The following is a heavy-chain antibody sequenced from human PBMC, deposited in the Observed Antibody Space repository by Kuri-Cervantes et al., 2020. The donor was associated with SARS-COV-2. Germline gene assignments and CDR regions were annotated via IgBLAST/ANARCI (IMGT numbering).Heavy chain of an antibody. J-gene: IGHJ4*02. CDR3: ARAPELLVRPSTCDY. V-gene: IGHV3-21*01. Sequence: LSLTCAASVFTFSRSSMNSVRQTPGQGLEWGSSITSSSNYKYYADTVKGRFTISIDKARNSLSLQMDSLRAEDTAVYYCARAPELLVRPSTCDYWGQGILVTVSS. CDR2: ITSSSNYK. CDR1: VFTFSRSS. D-gene: IGHD1-26*01.